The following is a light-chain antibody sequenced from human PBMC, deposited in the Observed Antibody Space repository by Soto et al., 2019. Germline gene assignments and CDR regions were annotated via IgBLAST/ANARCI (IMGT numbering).Light chain of an antibody. V-gene: IGKV3-20*01. CDR2: GAS. Sequence: EIVLTQSPGTLSLSPGERATLSCRASQSVSSSYLAWYQQKPGQAPRLLIYGASSRATGIPDRFSGSGFGTGFTVTIICLEPEDLGGDYCQQYGSSSWTFGQGTKVEIE. J-gene: IGKJ1*01. CDR3: QQYGSSSWT. CDR1: QSVSSSY.